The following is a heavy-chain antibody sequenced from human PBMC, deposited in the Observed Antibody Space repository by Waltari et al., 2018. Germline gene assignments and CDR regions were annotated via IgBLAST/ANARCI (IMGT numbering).Heavy chain of an antibody. Sequence: QVQLQESGPGLVKPSQTLSLTCTVSGGSISSHYWSWIRQPPGKGLEWIGYIYYSGSTNYNPSLKSRVTISVDTSKNQFSLKLSSVTAADTAVYYCARDLGGAYSNNYWGQGTLVTVSS. CDR1: GGSISSHY. CDR3: ARDLGGAYSNNY. J-gene: IGHJ4*02. CDR2: IYYSGST. D-gene: IGHD3-16*01. V-gene: IGHV4-59*11.